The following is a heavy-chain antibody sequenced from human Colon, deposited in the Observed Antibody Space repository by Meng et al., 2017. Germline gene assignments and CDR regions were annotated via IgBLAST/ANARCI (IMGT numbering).Heavy chain of an antibody. D-gene: IGHD1-1*01. CDR2: INSDGSRT. CDR1: GFTFSDYW. Sequence: GESLKISCAASGFTFSDYWMHWVRQAPGKGLVWVSRINSDGSRTVYADSVQGRFTISRDNAKNTLYLLMNSLRVEDTAVYYCALERREKMFDFWGQGTLVTGYS. V-gene: IGHV3-74*01. J-gene: IGHJ4*02. CDR3: ALERREKMFDF.